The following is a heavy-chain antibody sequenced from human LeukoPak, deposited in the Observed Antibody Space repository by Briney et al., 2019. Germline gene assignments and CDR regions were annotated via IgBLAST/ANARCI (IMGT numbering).Heavy chain of an antibody. CDR2: ICENGDRT. D-gene: IGHD3-9*01. J-gene: IGHJ4*02. CDR1: VFTLAHYV. V-gene: IGHV3-43*02. Sequence: PGGSLRHSCIATVFTLAHYVLHSVRQTPGKGLEWVSLICENGDRTYYADSVKGRFTISRDNSRHSLYLQMNSLRAEDSALYYCAKDPEDDIRNFASGYWGQGTLVTVSS. CDR3: AKDPEDDIRNFASGY.